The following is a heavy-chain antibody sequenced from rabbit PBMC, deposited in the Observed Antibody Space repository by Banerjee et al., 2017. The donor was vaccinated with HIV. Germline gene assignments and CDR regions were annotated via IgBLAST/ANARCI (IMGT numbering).Heavy chain of an antibody. CDR1: GFSFSSSYW. J-gene: IGHJ4*01. CDR3: ARGGYGGGGYASDL. Sequence: QSLEESGGDLVKPGASLTLTCTASGFSFSSSYWICWVRQAPGKGLEWIACIYAGSSGSAYYASWAKGRFTFSKASSTTVTLQMTSLTAADTATYFCARGGYGGGGYASDLWGQGTLVTVS. D-gene: IGHD8-1*01. CDR2: IYAGSSGSA. V-gene: IGHV1S40*01.